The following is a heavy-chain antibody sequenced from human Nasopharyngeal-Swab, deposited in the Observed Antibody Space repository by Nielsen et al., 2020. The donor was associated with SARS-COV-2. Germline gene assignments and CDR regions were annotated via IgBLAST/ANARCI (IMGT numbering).Heavy chain of an antibody. J-gene: IGHJ4*02. D-gene: IGHD1-26*01. CDR2: IYSSGGT. Sequence: GGSLRLSCAASGFTVNSNFMTWVRQAPGKGLEWVSLIYSSGGTFYADSVKGRFTISRDNSKNTLYLQMNSLRVEDTAVYYCAKDSGSFDYWGQGTLVTVSS. CDR1: GFTVNSNF. CDR3: AKDSGSFDY. V-gene: IGHV3-53*01.